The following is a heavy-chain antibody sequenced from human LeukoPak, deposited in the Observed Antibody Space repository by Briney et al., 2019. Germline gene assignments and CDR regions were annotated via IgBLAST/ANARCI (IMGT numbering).Heavy chain of an antibody. CDR1: GYTLTELS. D-gene: IGHD3-22*01. Sequence: GASVKVSCKVSGYTLTELSMHWVRQAPGKGLEWMGGFDPEDGETIYAQKFQGRVTMTEDTSTDTAYMELSSLRSEDTAVYYCARTANYYDSSGYTNWGQGTLVTVSS. CDR2: FDPEDGET. V-gene: IGHV1-24*01. J-gene: IGHJ4*02. CDR3: ARTANYYDSSGYTN.